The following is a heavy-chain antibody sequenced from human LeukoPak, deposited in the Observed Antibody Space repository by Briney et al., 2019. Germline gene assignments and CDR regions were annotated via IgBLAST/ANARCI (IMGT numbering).Heavy chain of an antibody. CDR1: GYTFTSYG. Sequence: ASVKVSCEASGYTFTSYGISWVRQAPGQGLEWMGWISAYNGNTNYAQKLQGRVTMTTDTSTSTAYMELRSLRSDDTAVYYCARVTVSVTMVRGAIITDNNWFDPWGQGTLVTVSS. J-gene: IGHJ5*02. CDR2: ISAYNGNT. D-gene: IGHD3-10*01. CDR3: ARVTVSVTMVRGAIITDNNWFDP. V-gene: IGHV1-18*01.